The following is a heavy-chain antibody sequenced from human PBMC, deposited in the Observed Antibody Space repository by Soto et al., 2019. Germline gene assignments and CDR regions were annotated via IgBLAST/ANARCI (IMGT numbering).Heavy chain of an antibody. V-gene: IGHV3-74*01. CDR1: GFTFSSYW. Sequence: GGSLRLSCAASGFTFSSYWMHWVRQAPGKGLVWVSRINSDGSSTSYADSVKGRFTISRDNAKNTLYLQMNSLRAEDTAVYYCVRGTTWGAFDIWGQGTMVTVSS. D-gene: IGHD7-27*01. CDR2: INSDGSST. CDR3: VRGTTWGAFDI. J-gene: IGHJ3*02.